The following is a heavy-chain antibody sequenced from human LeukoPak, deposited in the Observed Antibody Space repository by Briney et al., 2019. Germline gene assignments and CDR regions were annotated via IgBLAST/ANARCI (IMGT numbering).Heavy chain of an antibody. CDR2: MNPNSGNT. V-gene: IGHV1-8*01. J-gene: IGHJ1*01. Sequence: ASVKVSCKASGYTFTSYDINWARQATGQGLEWMGWMNPNSGNTGYAQKFQGRVTMTRNTSISTAYMELSSLRSEDTAVYYCAETIGYCSGGSCYFQHWGQGTLVTVSS. CDR3: AETIGYCSGGSCYFQH. CDR1: GYTFTSYD. D-gene: IGHD2-15*01.